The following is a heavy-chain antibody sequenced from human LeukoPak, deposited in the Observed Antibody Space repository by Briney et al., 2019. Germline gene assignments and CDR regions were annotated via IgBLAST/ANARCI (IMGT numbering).Heavy chain of an antibody. J-gene: IGHJ4*02. V-gene: IGHV3-33*01. D-gene: IGHD5-12*01. CDR1: GFTFSSYG. CDR2: IWYDGSNK. Sequence: GGSLRLSCAASGFTFSSYGMHWVRQAPGKGLEWVAVIWYDGSNKYYADSVKGRFTIYRDNSKNTLYLQMNSLRAEDTAVYYCAASYSGYEVFDYWGQGTLVTVSS. CDR3: AASYSGYEVFDY.